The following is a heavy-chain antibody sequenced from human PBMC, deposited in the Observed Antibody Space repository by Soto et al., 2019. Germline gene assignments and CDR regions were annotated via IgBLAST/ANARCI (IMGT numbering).Heavy chain of an antibody. CDR3: ARDLGRYCSGGSCYRGRWFDP. J-gene: IGHJ5*02. CDR1: GFTFSSYW. Sequence: PGGSLRLSCAASGFTFSSYWMSWVRQAPGKGLERVANIKQDGSEKYYVDSVKGRFTISRDNAKNSLYLQMNGLRAEDTAVYYCARDLGRYCSGGSCYRGRWFDPWGQGTLVTVSS. CDR2: IKQDGSEK. D-gene: IGHD2-15*01. V-gene: IGHV3-7*01.